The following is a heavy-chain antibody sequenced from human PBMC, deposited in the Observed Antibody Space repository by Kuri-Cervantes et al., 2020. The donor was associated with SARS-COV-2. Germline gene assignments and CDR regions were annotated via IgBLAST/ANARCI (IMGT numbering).Heavy chain of an antibody. D-gene: IGHD2-2*01. V-gene: IGHV1-69*06. J-gene: IGHJ4*02. Sequence: SVKVSCKASGGTFSSYAVTWVRQAPGQGLEWMGRIIPLFGTTIYAQKFRGRVTITADKSTTTAYMELSRLRSEDTAVSYCARPYCSSTTCYGGNFDSWGQGTLVTVSS. CDR2: IIPLFGTT. CDR1: GGTFSSYA. CDR3: ARPYCSSTTCYGGNFDS.